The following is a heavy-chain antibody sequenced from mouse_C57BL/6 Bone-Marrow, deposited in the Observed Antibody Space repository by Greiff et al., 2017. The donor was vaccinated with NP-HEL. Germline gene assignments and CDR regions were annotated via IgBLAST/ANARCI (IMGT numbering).Heavy chain of an antibody. Sequence: DVKLQESGPGLVKPSQSLSLTCSVTGYSITSGYYWNWIRQFPGNKLEWMGYISYDGSNNYNPSLKNRISITRDTSKNQFFLKLNSVTTEDTATYYCARDIITTVWYFDVWGTGTTVTVSS. V-gene: IGHV3-6*01. CDR1: GYSITSGYY. CDR2: ISYDGSN. D-gene: IGHD1-1*01. J-gene: IGHJ1*03. CDR3: ARDIITTVWYFDV.